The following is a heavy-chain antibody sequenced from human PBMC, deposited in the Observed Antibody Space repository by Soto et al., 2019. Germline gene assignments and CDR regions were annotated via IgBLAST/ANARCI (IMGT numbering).Heavy chain of an antibody. Sequence: SETLSLTCSVSGGSISGSYWSWIRQSPGKGLERLGYVYYTGSTNYSPSLRSRVSISVDTSKNEFSLRLSSVTAADTAVYFCARSVAVPGAHIDYWGQGTQVTVSS. CDR3: ARSVAVPGAHIDY. V-gene: IGHV4-59*01. D-gene: IGHD6-19*01. J-gene: IGHJ4*02. CDR2: VYYTGST. CDR1: GGSISGSY.